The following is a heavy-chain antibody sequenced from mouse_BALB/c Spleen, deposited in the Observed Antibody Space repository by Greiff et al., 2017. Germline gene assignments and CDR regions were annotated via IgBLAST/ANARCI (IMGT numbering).Heavy chain of an antibody. V-gene: IGHV3-5*02. J-gene: IGHJ2*01. CDR3: ARYRYDFDY. D-gene: IGHD2-14*01. CDR2: IYYSGTI. CDR1: GISITTGNYR. Sequence: EVKLQESGPGLVKPSQTVSLTCTVTGISITTGNYRWSWIRQFPGNKLEWIGYIYYSGTITYNPSLTSRTTITRDTSKNQFFLEMNSLTAEDTATYYCARYRYDFDYWGQGTTLTVSS.